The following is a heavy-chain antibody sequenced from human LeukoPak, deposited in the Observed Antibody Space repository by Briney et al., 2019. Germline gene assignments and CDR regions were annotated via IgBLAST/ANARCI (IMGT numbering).Heavy chain of an antibody. CDR3: ARADTAILRFDP. D-gene: IGHD5-18*01. J-gene: IGHJ5*02. Sequence: PGGSLRLSCAASGFTFDDYGTSWVRQAPGKGLEWVSGINWNGGSTGYADSVKGRFTISRDNAKNSLYLQMNSLRAEGTAVYYCARADTAILRFDPWGQGTLVTVSS. V-gene: IGHV3-20*04. CDR1: GFTFDDYG. CDR2: INWNGGST.